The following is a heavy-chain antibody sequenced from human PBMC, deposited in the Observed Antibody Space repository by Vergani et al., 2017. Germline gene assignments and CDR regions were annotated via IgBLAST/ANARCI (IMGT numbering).Heavy chain of an antibody. Sequence: EVQLVESGGGLVQPGGSLRLSCAASGFTFSSYWMSWVRQAPGKGLEWVANIKQDGSEKYYVDSVKGRFTISRDNAKNSLYLQMNSLRAEDTAVYYCARGVVDTAMVRGYWGQGTLVTVSS. CDR3: ARGVVDTAMVRGY. V-gene: IGHV3-7*01. D-gene: IGHD5-18*01. CDR1: GFTFSSYW. J-gene: IGHJ4*02. CDR2: IKQDGSEK.